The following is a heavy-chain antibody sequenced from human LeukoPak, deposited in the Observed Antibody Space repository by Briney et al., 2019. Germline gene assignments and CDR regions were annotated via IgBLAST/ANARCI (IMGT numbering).Heavy chain of an antibody. Sequence: SETLSLTCAVYGGSLSGYYWSWIRQPPGKGLEWIGEINHRGRTSYNPSLESRVTISIDTSRNQFSLRLRSGTAADTALYYCATTMMVSSYYFDNWGLGTLIIVSS. CDR3: ATTMMVSSYYFDN. D-gene: IGHD3-22*01. V-gene: IGHV4-34*01. CDR1: GGSLSGYY. CDR2: INHRGRT. J-gene: IGHJ4*02.